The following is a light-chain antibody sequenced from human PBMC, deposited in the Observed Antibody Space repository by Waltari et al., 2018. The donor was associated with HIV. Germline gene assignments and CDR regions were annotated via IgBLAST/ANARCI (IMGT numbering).Light chain of an antibody. V-gene: IGKV3-11*01. CDR3: QQRTNWHT. CDR1: QNIWRY. CDR2: DGS. Sequence: EVVLTQSPATLSLSPGERVTLSCRASQNIWRYLAWYQQKPGQAPRLLIYDGSNRATGIPARFSGGGSGTDFTLTISSLEPEDFAVYYCQQRTNWHTFGQGTKLEI. J-gene: IGKJ2*01.